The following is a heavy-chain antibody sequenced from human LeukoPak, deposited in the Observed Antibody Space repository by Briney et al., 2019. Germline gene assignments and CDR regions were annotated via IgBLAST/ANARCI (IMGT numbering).Heavy chain of an antibody. D-gene: IGHD2-15*01. V-gene: IGHV4-59*02. CDR1: GGSVSNNF. CDR2: IYYSGST. J-gene: IGHJ4*02. CDR3: ARLYCSGGSCSLDY. Sequence: ASETLSLTCAVHGGSVSNNFWSWIRQPPGKGLEWIGYIYYSGSTNYNPSLKSRVTISVDTSKNQFSLKLSSVTAADTAVYYCARLYCSGGSCSLDYWGQGTLVTVSS.